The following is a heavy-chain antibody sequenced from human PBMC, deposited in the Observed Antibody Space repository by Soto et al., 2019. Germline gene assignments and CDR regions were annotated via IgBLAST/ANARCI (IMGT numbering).Heavy chain of an antibody. CDR2: IYYGGPT. J-gene: IGHJ4*02. CDR1: GGSIRGYY. V-gene: IGHV4-59*01. CDR3: ASVWLSTGDYVDYFDY. Sequence: QVQLQESGPGLVKPSETLSLTCTVSGGSIRGYYWTWIRQPPGKGLEWIAYIYYGGPTDSNPSLKSRVTMSVDTSKNQVSLNLSSVTAADTAVYFCASVWLSTGDYVDYFDYWGQGTPVIVSS. D-gene: IGHD3-16*01.